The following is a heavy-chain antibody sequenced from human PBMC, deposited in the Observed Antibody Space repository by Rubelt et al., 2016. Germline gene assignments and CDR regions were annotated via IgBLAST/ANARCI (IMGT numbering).Heavy chain of an antibody. CDR2: ISPYNGNN. CDR3: ARVAYGSHFDY. V-gene: IGHV1-18*01. D-gene: IGHD3-10*01. CDR1: GYTFSSYG. J-gene: IGHJ4*02. Sequence: QVQLVQSGAEVKKPGASVKVSCKASGYTFSSYGISWVRQAPGQGLEWMGRISPYNGNNNEDSKSQGEVTMAVGQSTVAAYMELRRLRSDDTAGYYCARVAYGSHFDYWGQGTLVTVSS.